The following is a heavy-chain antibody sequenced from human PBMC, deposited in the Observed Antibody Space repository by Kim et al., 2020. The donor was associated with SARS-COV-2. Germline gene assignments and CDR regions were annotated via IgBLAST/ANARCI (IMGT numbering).Heavy chain of an antibody. D-gene: IGHD3-3*01. J-gene: IGHJ6*02. Sequence: SETLSLTCAVYVGSFSDYHWTWIRQSPGKGLEWIGDINHSGATNSNPSLESRVALSVDTSKNQFSLKVKSVTAADTGVYFCARGRAGVVPSPIMGLGPHYDYYALDVWDQGTTVSVSS. V-gene: IGHV4-34*01. CDR2: INHSGAT. CDR3: ARGRAGVVPSPIMGLGPHYDYYALDV. CDR1: VGSFSDYH.